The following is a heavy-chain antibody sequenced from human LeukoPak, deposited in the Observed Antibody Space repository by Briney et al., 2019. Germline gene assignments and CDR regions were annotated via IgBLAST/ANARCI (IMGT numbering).Heavy chain of an antibody. CDR2: ISYDGSKK. CDR1: GFTFSSYA. J-gene: IGHJ4*02. D-gene: IGHD1-26*01. Sequence: GGSLRLSCAASGFTFSSYAMHWVRQAPGKGLEWVAVISYDGSKKYYADSVKGRFTISRDNSKNTLYLQMNSLRAEDAAVYFCAREDRERTFDDWRQATQVTVS. V-gene: IGHV3-30*01. CDR3: AREDRERTFDD.